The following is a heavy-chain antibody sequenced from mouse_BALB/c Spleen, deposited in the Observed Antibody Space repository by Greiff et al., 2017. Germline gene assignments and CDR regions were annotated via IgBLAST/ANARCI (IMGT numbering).Heavy chain of an antibody. CDR2: ISSGGSYT. D-gene: IGHD3-3*01. CDR3: ARQEGPLDY. V-gene: IGHV5-6*01. J-gene: IGHJ2*01. CDR1: GFTFSSYG. Sequence: EVKVVESGGDLVKPGGSLKLSCAASGFTFSSYGMSWVRQTPDKRLEWVATISSGGSYTYYPDSVKGRFTISRDNAKNTLYLQMSSLKSEDTAMYYCARQEGPLDYWGQGTTLTVSS.